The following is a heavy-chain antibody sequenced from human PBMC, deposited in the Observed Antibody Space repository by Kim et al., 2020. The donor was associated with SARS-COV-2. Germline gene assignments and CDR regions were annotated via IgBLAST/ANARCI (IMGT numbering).Heavy chain of an antibody. CDR1: GGSIGRFY. J-gene: IGHJ4*02. D-gene: IGHD3-10*01. CDR3: GRHLTESETYYNLAY. Sequence: SETLSLTCSVSGGSIGRFYWSWIRQPPGKGREWIADAFNLGIPTSNPTLKSRATIPVNTPKNQVTLRLASLTPATTPTIYFGRHLTESETYYNLAYWGQG. CDR2: AFNLGIP. V-gene: IGHV4-59*08.